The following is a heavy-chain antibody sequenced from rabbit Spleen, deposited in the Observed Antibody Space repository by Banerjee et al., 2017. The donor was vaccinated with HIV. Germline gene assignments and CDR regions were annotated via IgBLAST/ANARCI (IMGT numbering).Heavy chain of an antibody. CDR2: IYTGGSGGI. CDR3: ARFYAGYGDFGFAAM. J-gene: IGHJ4*01. Sequence: QSLEESGGDLVKPGASLTLTCTASGFDLSSYYYMYWVRQAPGKGLEWIGCIYTGGSGGIYYANWAKGRFTISKTSSTTVTLQMTSLTAADTATYFCARFYAGYGDFGFAAMWGPGTLVTVS. V-gene: IGHV1S40*01. D-gene: IGHD7-1*01. CDR1: GFDLSSYYY.